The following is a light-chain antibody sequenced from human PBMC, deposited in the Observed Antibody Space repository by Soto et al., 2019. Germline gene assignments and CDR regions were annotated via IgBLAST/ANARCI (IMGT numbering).Light chain of an antibody. CDR3: QQYNSYSRT. CDR2: AAS. V-gene: IGKV1-8*01. CDR1: QGISSY. Sequence: AIRMTQSPSSLSASTGDRFTITCRASQGISSYLAWYQQKPGKAPKLLIYAASTLQSGVPSRFRGSGSGTEFTLTISSLQPDDFETYYCQQYNSYSRTFGQGTKVDIK. J-gene: IGKJ1*01.